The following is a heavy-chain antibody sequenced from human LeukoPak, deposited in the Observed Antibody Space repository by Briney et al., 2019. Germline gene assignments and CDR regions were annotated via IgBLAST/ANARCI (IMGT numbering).Heavy chain of an antibody. CDR2: IKRKNDLGTT. D-gene: IGHD1-7*01. V-gene: IGHV3-15*01. J-gene: IGHJ3*02. CDR1: GFSFSSYS. CDR3: TAENFLYAFDI. Sequence: PGGSLRLSCGASGFSFSSYSMNWVRQAPGKGLEWVGRIKRKNDLGTTDYAAPVKARFTISRDDSKNTLYLQMNSLKTEDTAVYYCTAENFLYAFDIWGQGTMVTVSS.